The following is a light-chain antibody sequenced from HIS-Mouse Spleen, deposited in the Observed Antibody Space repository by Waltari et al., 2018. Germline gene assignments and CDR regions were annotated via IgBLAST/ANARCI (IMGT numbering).Light chain of an antibody. CDR3: SSYTSSSTLWV. CDR1: SSYVGGYNY. V-gene: IGLV2-14*01. J-gene: IGLJ3*02. Sequence: QSALTQPASVSGSPGQSITISCPGPSSYVGGYNYVSWYQQHPGKAPKLMIYEVSNRPSGVSNRFSGSKSGNTASLTISGLQAEDEADYYCSSYTSSSTLWVFGGGTKLTVL. CDR2: EVS.